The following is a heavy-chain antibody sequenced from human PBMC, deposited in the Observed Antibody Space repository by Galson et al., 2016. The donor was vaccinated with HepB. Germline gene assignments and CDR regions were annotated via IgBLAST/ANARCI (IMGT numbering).Heavy chain of an antibody. Sequence: PALVKPTQTLTLTCTFSGFSLSTSGMRVSWIRQPPGKALEWLALIDWDDDKYYSTSLKTRLTISKDTSKNQLVLTMTNMDPVDTATYYCTRMPGIAVAGSHVDYWGQGTLVTVSS. D-gene: IGHD6-19*01. CDR3: TRMPGIAVAGSHVDY. CDR1: GFSLSTSGMR. V-gene: IGHV2-70*01. J-gene: IGHJ4*02. CDR2: IDWDDDK.